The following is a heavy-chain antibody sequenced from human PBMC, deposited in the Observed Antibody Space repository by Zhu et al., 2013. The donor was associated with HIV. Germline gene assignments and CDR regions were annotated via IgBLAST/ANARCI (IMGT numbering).Heavy chain of an antibody. V-gene: IGHV1-3*01. CDR3: ARVLIRYCSGGSCYTRRGYFDL. Sequence: VQLVQSGAEVKKPGASVKVSCKASGYTFTSYAMHWVRQAPGQRLEWMGWINAGNGNTKYSQKFQGRVTITRDTSASTAYMELSSLRSEDTAVYYCARVLIRYCSGGSCYTRRGYFDLWGRGTLVTVSS. D-gene: IGHD2-15*01. CDR1: GYTFTSYA. CDR2: INAGNGNT. J-gene: IGHJ2*01.